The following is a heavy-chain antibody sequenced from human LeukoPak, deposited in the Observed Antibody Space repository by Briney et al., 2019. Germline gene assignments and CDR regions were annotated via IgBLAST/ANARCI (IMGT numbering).Heavy chain of an antibody. CDR3: AKAQTYYDYVWGSIYYFDY. V-gene: IGHV3-23*01. J-gene: IGHJ4*02. D-gene: IGHD3-16*01. CDR2: ISGSGGST. Sequence: GGSLRLSCAASGFTFSSYAMSWVRQAPGKGLEWVSAISGSGGSTYYADSVKGRFTISRDNSKNTLYLQMNSLRAEDTAVYYCAKAQTYYDYVWGSIYYFDYWGQGTLVTVSS. CDR1: GFTFSSYA.